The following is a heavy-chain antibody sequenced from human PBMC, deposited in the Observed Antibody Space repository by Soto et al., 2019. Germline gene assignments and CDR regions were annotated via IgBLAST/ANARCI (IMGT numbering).Heavy chain of an antibody. Sequence: QLQLQESGPGLVKPSETLSLTCTVSGGSISSSSYYWGWIRQPPGKGLEWIGSIYYSGSTYYNPSPKSRVTISVYTSKNQFSLKLSSVTSADTAVYYCARPRGYYGSGAYNWFDPWGQGTLVTVSS. CDR1: GGSISSSSYY. J-gene: IGHJ5*02. CDR3: ARPRGYYGSGAYNWFDP. CDR2: IYYSGST. D-gene: IGHD3-10*01. V-gene: IGHV4-39*01.